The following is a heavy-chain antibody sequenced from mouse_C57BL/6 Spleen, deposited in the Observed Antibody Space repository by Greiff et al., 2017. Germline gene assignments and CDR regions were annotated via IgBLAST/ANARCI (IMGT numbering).Heavy chain of an antibody. V-gene: IGHV1-61*01. D-gene: IGHD2-10*01. J-gene: IGHJ2*01. CDR2: IYPSDSET. CDR3: GAYSI. CDR1: GYTFTSYW. Sequence: VQLQQPGAELVRPGSSVKLSCKASGYTFTSYWMDWVKQRPGQGLEWIGNIYPSDSETHYNQQFKDKATLTVDKSSSTAYMQLSSLTYEDCAVCYCGAYSIWGQGTTLTVSS.